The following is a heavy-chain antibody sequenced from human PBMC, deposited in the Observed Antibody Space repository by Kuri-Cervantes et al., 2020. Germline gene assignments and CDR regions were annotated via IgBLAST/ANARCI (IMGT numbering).Heavy chain of an antibody. CDR1: GYSISSGYY. D-gene: IGHD5-12*01. CDR2: IYYSGST. CDR3: ARFPQWLRAYDY. Sequence: SETLSLTCTVSGYSISSGYYWGWIRQPPGKGLEWIGSIYYSGSTYYNPSLKSRVTISVDTSKNQFSLKLSSVTAADTAVYYCARFPQWLRAYDYWGQGTLVTVSS. V-gene: IGHV4-38-2*02. J-gene: IGHJ4*02.